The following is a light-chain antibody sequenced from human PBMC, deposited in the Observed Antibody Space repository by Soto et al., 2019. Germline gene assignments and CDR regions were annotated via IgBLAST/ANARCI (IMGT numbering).Light chain of an antibody. CDR3: QQYENLPT. J-gene: IGKJ5*01. CDR2: DAS. Sequence: DIQMTQSPCSLSASVVGRVTITCQASQNINNYLNWYQQKPGRAPKLLIYDASNLEAGVPSRFRGSGSGTDFTFTISRLQPEDIATYYCQQYENLPTCGQGTRLEIK. V-gene: IGKV1-33*01. CDR1: QNINNY.